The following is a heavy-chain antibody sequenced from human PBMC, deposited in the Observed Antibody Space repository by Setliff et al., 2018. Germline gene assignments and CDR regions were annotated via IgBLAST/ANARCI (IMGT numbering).Heavy chain of an antibody. CDR3: ARDHEVVGYDSSGYPFDY. Sequence: SETLSLTCTVSGGSISNHFWSWIRQPPGKGLEWIGSMFYSGSTNYNPSIKSRVTISVDTSKNQFSLKLSSVTAADTAVYYCARDHEVVGYDSSGYPFDYWGQGTLVTVSS. D-gene: IGHD3-22*01. CDR2: MFYSGST. V-gene: IGHV4-59*11. J-gene: IGHJ4*02. CDR1: GGSISNHF.